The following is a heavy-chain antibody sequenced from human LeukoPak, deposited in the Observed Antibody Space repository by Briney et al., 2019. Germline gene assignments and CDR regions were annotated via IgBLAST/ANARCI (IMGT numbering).Heavy chain of an antibody. CDR1: GGTFISYA. V-gene: IGHV1-69*13. Sequence: ASVKVSCKASGGTFISYAISWVRQAPGQGLEWMGGIIPIFGTANYAQKFQGRVTITADESTSTAYMELNSLRAEDTAVYYCARARYYTKGAFDIWGQGTMVTVSS. CDR3: ARARYYTKGAFDI. J-gene: IGHJ3*02. CDR2: IIPIFGTA. D-gene: IGHD3-3*01.